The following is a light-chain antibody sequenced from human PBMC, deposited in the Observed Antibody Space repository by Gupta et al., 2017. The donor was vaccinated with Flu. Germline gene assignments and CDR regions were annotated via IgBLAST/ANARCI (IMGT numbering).Light chain of an antibody. V-gene: IGKV3-15*01. CDR1: QNIGTD. CDR3: QQFNKWPRT. Sequence: TQFPGSLSVSPGDRASLSCRASQNIGTDIAWYQHRPGQSPRLLINAATSRAPGVPARISGSGSGTEFTLTISDLQSEDVAIYYCQQFNKWPRTFGQGTRFDIK. CDR2: AAT. J-gene: IGKJ1*01.